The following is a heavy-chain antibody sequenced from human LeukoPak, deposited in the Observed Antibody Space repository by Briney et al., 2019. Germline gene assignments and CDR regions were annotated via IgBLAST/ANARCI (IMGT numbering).Heavy chain of an antibody. J-gene: IGHJ4*02. CDR1: GFTFSSYA. Sequence: PGGSLRLSCAASGFTFSSYAMSWVRQAPGKGLEWVSAISGSGGSTYYADSVKGRFTISRDNSKNTLYLQMNSLRAEDTAVYYCAKDLGPGNSSSWYYFDYWGQGTLVTVSS. D-gene: IGHD6-13*01. CDR2: ISGSGGST. CDR3: AKDLGPGNSSSWYYFDY. V-gene: IGHV3-23*01.